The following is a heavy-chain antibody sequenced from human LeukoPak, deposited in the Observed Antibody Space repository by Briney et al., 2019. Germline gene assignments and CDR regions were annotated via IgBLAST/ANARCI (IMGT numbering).Heavy chain of an antibody. CDR1: RNVFTTYY. Sequence: ASVKVSCKVSRNVFTTYYVRWVRQAPGQGLEWMGWISAYNGNTNYAQKLQGRVTMTTDTSTSTAYMELRSLRSDDTAVYYCARDPYYYDSSGPKEDYWGQGTLVTVSS. CDR3: ARDPYYYDSSGPKEDY. CDR2: ISAYNGNT. V-gene: IGHV1-18*01. D-gene: IGHD3-22*01. J-gene: IGHJ4*02.